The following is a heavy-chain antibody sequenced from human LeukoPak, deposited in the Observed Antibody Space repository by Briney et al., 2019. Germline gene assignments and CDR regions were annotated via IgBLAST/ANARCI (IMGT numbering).Heavy chain of an antibody. J-gene: IGHJ4*02. V-gene: IGHV1-46*01. CDR3: ARVDDYGGNSVGY. Sequence: GASVKVSCKASGYSFTTYYMHWMRQAPGQGLEWMGTMNPRGGSKNYAQKFQGRVTMIRDPSTSTVYMELSSLRFEDTAVYYCARVDDYGGNSVGYWGQGTLVTVSS. CDR1: GYSFTTYY. D-gene: IGHD4-23*01. CDR2: MNPRGGSK.